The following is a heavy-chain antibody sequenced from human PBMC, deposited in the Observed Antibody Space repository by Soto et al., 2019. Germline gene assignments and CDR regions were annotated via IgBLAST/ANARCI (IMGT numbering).Heavy chain of an antibody. Sequence: PSETLSLTCAVYGGSFSGYYWSWIRQPPGKGLEWIGEINHSGSTNYNPSLKSRVTISVDTSKNQFSLKLSSVTAADTAVYYCAREKVAVAHAGVEYWGQGTLVTVSS. D-gene: IGHD6-19*01. CDR2: INHSGST. J-gene: IGHJ4*02. CDR3: AREKVAVAHAGVEY. CDR1: GGSFSGYY. V-gene: IGHV4-34*01.